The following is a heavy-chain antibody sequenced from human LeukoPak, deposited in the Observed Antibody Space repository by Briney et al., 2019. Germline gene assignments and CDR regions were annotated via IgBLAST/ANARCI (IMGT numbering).Heavy chain of an antibody. V-gene: IGHV3-66*02. D-gene: IGHD6-19*01. CDR2: IYSGGST. J-gene: IGHJ3*02. Sequence: GGSLRLSCAASGFTFSSYEMNWVRQAPGKGLEWVSVIYSGGSTYYADSVKGRFTISRDNSKNTLYLQMNSLRAEDTAVYYCARREQWLDAFDIWGQGTMVTVSS. CDR3: ARREQWLDAFDI. CDR1: GFTFSSYE.